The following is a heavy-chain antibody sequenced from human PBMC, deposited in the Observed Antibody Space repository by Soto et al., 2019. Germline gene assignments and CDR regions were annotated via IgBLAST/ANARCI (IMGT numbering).Heavy chain of an antibody. CDR1: GYTFTSYG. J-gene: IGHJ6*03. D-gene: IGHD5-12*01. V-gene: IGHV1-18*01. CDR3: ARYSGSPPFDYYYYMDV. Sequence: QVQLVQSGAEVKKPGASVKVSCKASGYTFTSYGISWVRQAPGQGLEWMGWISAYNRNTNYAQKLQGRVTMTTDTSTSTAYMELRSLRSDDTAVYYCARYSGSPPFDYYYYMDVWGKGTTVTVSS. CDR2: ISAYNRNT.